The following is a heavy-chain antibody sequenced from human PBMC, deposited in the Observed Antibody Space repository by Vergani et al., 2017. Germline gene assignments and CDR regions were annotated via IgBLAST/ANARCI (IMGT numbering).Heavy chain of an antibody. Sequence: QVQLVQSGAEVKKPGASVKVSCKASGYTFTSYAMHWVRQAPGQRLEWMGWINAGNGNTKYSQKFQGRVTITRDTSASTAYMELSSLRSEATAVYYCARGRIAVAGYYFDYWGQGTLVTVSS. CDR1: GYTFTSYA. D-gene: IGHD6-19*01. CDR3: ARGRIAVAGYYFDY. V-gene: IGHV1-3*01. J-gene: IGHJ4*02. CDR2: INAGNGNT.